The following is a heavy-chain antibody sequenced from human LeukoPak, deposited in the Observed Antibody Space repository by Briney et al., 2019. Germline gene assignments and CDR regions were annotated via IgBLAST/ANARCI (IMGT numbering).Heavy chain of an antibody. CDR3: ARSKAAAFDY. Sequence: GSLRLSCAASGFTVSSSYMSWVRQAPGKGLEWVSIIDSGVNTYYADSVKGRFTISRDNAKNSLYLQMNSLRAEDTAVYYCARSKAAAFDYWGQGTLVTVSS. D-gene: IGHD6-25*01. J-gene: IGHJ4*02. CDR2: IDSGVNT. V-gene: IGHV3-53*01. CDR1: GFTVSSSY.